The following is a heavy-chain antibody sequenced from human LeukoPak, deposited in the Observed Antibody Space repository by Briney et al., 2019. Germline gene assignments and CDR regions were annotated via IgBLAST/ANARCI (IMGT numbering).Heavy chain of an antibody. J-gene: IGHJ3*02. V-gene: IGHV1-2*02. CDR3: ARGYRTEYSSSSGSFDI. Sequence: ASVKVSCKASGYTVTGYYIHWVRQGPGQGLEWMGWINPNSGGTNYAQKFQGRVTMTRDTSISTAYMELSRLRSDDTAVYYCARGYRTEYSSSSGSFDIWGQGTMVTVSS. CDR2: INPNSGGT. CDR1: GYTVTGYY. D-gene: IGHD6-6*01.